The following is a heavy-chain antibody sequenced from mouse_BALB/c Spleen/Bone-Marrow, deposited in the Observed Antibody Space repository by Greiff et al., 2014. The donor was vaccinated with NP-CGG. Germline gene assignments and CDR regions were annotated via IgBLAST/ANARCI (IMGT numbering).Heavy chain of an antibody. V-gene: IGHV5-9-2*01. J-gene: IGHJ3*01. Sequence: DVQLVESGGGLVKSGGSLKLSCAASGFTFNNYGMSWVRQTPEKRLEWVATISGGGSYTFYPDSVKGRFPISRDNAKNDLYLQLSSLMSEDTALYYCARHAYYDQAEVSFVYWGQGTLVTVSA. CDR3: ARHAYYDQAEVSFVY. CDR1: GFTFNNYG. D-gene: IGHD2-4*01. CDR2: ISGGGSYT.